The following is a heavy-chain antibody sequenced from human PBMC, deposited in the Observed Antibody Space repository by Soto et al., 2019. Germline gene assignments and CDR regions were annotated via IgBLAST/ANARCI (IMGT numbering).Heavy chain of an antibody. V-gene: IGHV1-2*04. CDR1: GYTFTGYY. CDR2: INPNSGGT. D-gene: IGHD3-22*01. J-gene: IGHJ4*02. CDR3: ARKGYYDSSGYYDY. Sequence: GASVKVSCKASGYTFTGYYMHWVRQAPGQGLEWMGWINPNSGGTNYAQKFQGWVTMTRDTSISTAYMELSRLRSDDTAVYYCARKGYYDSSGYYDYWGQGTLVTVSS.